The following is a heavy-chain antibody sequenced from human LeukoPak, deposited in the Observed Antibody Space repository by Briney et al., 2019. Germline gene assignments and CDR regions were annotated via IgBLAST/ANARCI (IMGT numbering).Heavy chain of an antibody. V-gene: IGHV1-18*01. CDR3: ARDPGLGYCSGGSCYWYDY. J-gene: IGHJ4*02. Sequence: ASVKVSCKASGYTFTSYGIGWVRQAPGQGLEWMGWISAYNGNTNYAQKLQGRVTMTTDTSTSTAYMELRSLRSDDTAVYYCARDPGLGYCSGGSCYWYDYWGQGTLVTVSS. CDR1: GYTFTSYG. D-gene: IGHD2-15*01. CDR2: ISAYNGNT.